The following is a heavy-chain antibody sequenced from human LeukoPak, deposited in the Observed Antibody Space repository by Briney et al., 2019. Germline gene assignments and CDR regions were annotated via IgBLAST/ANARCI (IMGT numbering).Heavy chain of an antibody. D-gene: IGHD2-15*01. V-gene: IGHV4-38-2*02. CDR1: GYSISSGYY. CDR2: IYHSGST. J-gene: IGHJ4*02. CDR3: ARKNVVVVAATLLNYFDY. Sequence: TSETLSLTCTVSGYSISSGYYWGWIRQPPGKGLEWIGSIYHSGSTYYNPSLKSRVTISVDTSKNQFSLKLSSVTAADTAVYYCARKNVVVVAATLLNYFDYWGQGTLVTVSS.